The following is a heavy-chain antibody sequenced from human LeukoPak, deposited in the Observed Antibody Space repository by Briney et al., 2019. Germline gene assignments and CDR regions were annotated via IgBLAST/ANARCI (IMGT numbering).Heavy chain of an antibody. V-gene: IGHV4-61*02. CDR2: IYTSGST. D-gene: IGHD6-13*01. CDR1: GGSISSGSYY. J-gene: IGHJ3*02. Sequence: SQTLSLTCTVSGGSISSGSYYWSWIRQPAGKGLEWIGRIYTSGSTNYNPSLKSRVTISVDTSKNQFSLKLSSVTAADTAVYYCAREGIAARDAFDIWGQGTMVTVSS. CDR3: AREGIAARDAFDI.